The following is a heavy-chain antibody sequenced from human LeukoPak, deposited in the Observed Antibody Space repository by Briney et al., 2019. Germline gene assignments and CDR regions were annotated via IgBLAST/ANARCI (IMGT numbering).Heavy chain of an antibody. J-gene: IGHJ4*02. CDR3: AKDIAYYYGSGSYPLTLDY. CDR2: ISGSGGST. Sequence: GGSLRLSCPASGFTFTSYAMSWVRQAPGKGLEWVSAISGSGGSTYYADSVKGRFTISRDNSKNTLYLQMNSLRAEDTAVYYCAKDIAYYYGSGSYPLTLDYWGQGTLVTVSS. V-gene: IGHV3-23*01. CDR1: GFTFTSYA. D-gene: IGHD3-10*01.